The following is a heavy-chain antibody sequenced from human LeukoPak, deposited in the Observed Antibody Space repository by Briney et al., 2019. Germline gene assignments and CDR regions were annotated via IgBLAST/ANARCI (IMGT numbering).Heavy chain of an antibody. J-gene: IGHJ6*02. V-gene: IGHV1-69*01. CDR3: AKDHSGMDV. Sequence: PGRSLRLSCAASGFTFSSYAISWVRQAPGQGLEWMGGIIPIFGTANYAQKFQGRVTITADESTSTAYMELSSLRSEDTAVYYCAKDHSGMDVWGQGTTVTVSS. CDR2: IIPIFGTA. CDR1: GFTFSSYA.